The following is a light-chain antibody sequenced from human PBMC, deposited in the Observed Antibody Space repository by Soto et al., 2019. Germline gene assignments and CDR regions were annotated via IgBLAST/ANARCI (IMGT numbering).Light chain of an antibody. CDR1: QSSSTY. CDR2: AAS. V-gene: IGKV1-39*01. CDR3: PKSYRITST. Sequence: DIQMTQSPSSLSASVGDRVTITCRASQSSSTYLNWYQQKPGKYPKLMIYAASSLQSGGPSRFSGSGYGTDLPLTISRLQHEDFATYYCPKSYRITSTFGQGTKLEIK. J-gene: IGKJ2*01.